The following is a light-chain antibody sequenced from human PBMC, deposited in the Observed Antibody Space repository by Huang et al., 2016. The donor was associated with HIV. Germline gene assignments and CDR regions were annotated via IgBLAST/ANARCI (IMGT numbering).Light chain of an antibody. Sequence: DIQMTQSPSTLSSSVGDRVTITCRASQSIGMWLAWFQQKPVKAHKLLIYCASTLESGVPSRFSGSGYGTEFTLTISSLQPDDFATYYCQQYSTYWTFGQGTKVEIK. CDR2: CAS. V-gene: IGKV1-5*03. CDR1: QSIGMW. J-gene: IGKJ1*01. CDR3: QQYSTYWT.